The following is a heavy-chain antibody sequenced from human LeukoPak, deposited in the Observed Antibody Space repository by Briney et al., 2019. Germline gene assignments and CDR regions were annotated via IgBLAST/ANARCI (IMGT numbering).Heavy chain of an antibody. CDR1: GFTFSSYS. V-gene: IGHV3-21*01. D-gene: IGHD2-2*02. Sequence: GGSLRLPCAASGFTFSSYSMNWVRQAPGKGLEWVSSISSSSSYIYYADSVKGRFTISRDNAKNSLYLQMNSLRAEDTAVYYCARDLVVVSAAIFDYWGQGTLVTVSS. CDR2: ISSSSSYI. CDR3: ARDLVVVSAAIFDY. J-gene: IGHJ4*02.